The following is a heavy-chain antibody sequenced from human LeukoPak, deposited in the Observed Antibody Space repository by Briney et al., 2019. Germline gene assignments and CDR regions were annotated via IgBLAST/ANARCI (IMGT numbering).Heavy chain of an antibody. Sequence: GAFLMISCQCSGSSISTYWISWVRQLPREELEWRGKIVPNDSYAYYNPSFQSHVTISADKSISTVFLQRSSLNASDPAMYYCTRAGDGGHVSDDYPGEGTPVTVS. V-gene: IGHV5-10-1*01. CDR3: TRAGDGGHVSDDY. CDR2: IVPNDSYA. J-gene: IGHJ4*02. D-gene: IGHD5-12*01. CDR1: GSSISTYW.